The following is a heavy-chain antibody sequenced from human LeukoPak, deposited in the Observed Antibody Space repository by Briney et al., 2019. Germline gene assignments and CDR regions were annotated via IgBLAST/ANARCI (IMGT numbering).Heavy chain of an antibody. J-gene: IGHJ4*02. D-gene: IGHD3-16*01. V-gene: IGHV1-2*02. CDR1: GYTFTDYY. Sequence: ASVKVSCTASGYTFTDYYMHWVRQAPGQGLEWMAWINPNSGVTNYAQKFQGRVTMTRDTSISTAYMEVSRLRSDDTAVYYCARSLIGGTSYYFDYWGQGTLVTVSS. CDR2: INPNSGVT. CDR3: ARSLIGGTSYYFDY.